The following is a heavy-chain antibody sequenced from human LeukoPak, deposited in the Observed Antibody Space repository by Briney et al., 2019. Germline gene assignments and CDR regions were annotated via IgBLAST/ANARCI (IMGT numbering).Heavy chain of an antibody. Sequence: ASVKVSCKASGYTSTGYYMHWVRQAPGQGLEWMGWINPNSGGTNYAQKFQGRVTMTRDTSISTAYMELSRLRSDGTAVYYCARGYQLLSWFDPWGQGTLVTVSS. CDR2: INPNSGGT. J-gene: IGHJ5*02. CDR1: GYTSTGYY. CDR3: ARGYQLLSWFDP. V-gene: IGHV1-2*02. D-gene: IGHD2-2*01.